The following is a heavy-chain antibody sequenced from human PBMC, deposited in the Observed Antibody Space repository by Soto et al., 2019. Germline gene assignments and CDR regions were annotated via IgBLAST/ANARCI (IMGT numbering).Heavy chain of an antibody. V-gene: IGHV4-4*02. CDR2: IYHSGST. D-gene: IGHD6-19*01. CDR1: GGSISSGDW. J-gene: IGHJ4*02. Sequence: QVQLQESGPGLVKPSGTLSLACAVSGGSISSGDWWRWVRQPPGKGLEWIGEIYHSGSTSYNPSLKIRVTISVDKSKNPFSLQLSSVTSADSAVYYCARRVGITLADWGQGTLVTVSS. CDR3: ARRVGITLAD.